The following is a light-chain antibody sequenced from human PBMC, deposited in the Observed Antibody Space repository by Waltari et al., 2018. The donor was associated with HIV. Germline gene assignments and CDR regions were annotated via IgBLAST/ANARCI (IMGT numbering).Light chain of an antibody. V-gene: IGKV2-28*01. J-gene: IGKJ4*01. Sequence: IVMTQSPLSLSVTPGEPSSLSCKSRQSLLKSNGYIYLDWYLQKPGQSLHLLIYLGSNRASGVTDRFSGSGSATDFTLKISRVEAEDAGIYYCMEAIETPLTFGGGTRVEIK. CDR2: LGS. CDR3: MEAIETPLT. CDR1: QSLLKSNGYIY.